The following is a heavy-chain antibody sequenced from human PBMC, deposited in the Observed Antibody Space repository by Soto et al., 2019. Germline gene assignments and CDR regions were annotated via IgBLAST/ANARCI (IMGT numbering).Heavy chain of an antibody. Sequence: SETLSLTCGVSGGTIRSPGWWCWLRRPPGKGLEWIGEIFQNGSSNYSPSLERRVTITVDKDKNQFPLTLTSVTAADTDVYFCARGRGRYSSGWSWFDPWGQGILVTVSS. CDR1: GGTIRSPGW. CDR3: ARGRGRYSSGWSWFDP. V-gene: IGHV4-4*02. D-gene: IGHD6-19*01. J-gene: IGHJ5*02. CDR2: IFQNGSS.